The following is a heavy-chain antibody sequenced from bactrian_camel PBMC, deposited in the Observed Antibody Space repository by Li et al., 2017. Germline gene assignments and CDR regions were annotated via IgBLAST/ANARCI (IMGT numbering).Heavy chain of an antibody. CDR3: AARFGYSTRWYDPSSFAA. Sequence: QLVESGGGLVQPGGSLRLSCAASGFAFSDYWMYWVRQAPGKEFEWVASISDDSRTTDYGGFLKTRFTISRDNAKNTLYLQMNSLKPEDAAMYYCAARFGYSTRWYDPSSFAAWGQGTQVTVS. CDR2: ISDDSRTT. D-gene: IGHD6*01. CDR1: GFAFSDYW. V-gene: IGHV3S1*01. J-gene: IGHJ6*01.